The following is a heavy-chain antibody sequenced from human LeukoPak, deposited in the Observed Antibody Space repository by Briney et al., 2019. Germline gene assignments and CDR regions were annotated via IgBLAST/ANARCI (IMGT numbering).Heavy chain of an antibody. D-gene: IGHD1-26*01. J-gene: IGHJ4*02. Sequence: SETLSLTCAVYGGSFSGYYWSWIRQPPGKGLEWIGEINHSGSTNYNPSLKSRVTISVDTSKNQFSLKLSSVTAADTAVYYCAREYSGSYLQSFDYWGQGTLVTVSS. V-gene: IGHV4-34*01. CDR2: INHSGST. CDR1: GGSFSGYY. CDR3: AREYSGSYLQSFDY.